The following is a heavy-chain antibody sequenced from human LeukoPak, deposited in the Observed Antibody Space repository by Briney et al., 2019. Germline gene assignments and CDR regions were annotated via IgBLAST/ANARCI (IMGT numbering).Heavy chain of an antibody. J-gene: IGHJ2*01. D-gene: IGHD6-13*01. CDR2: IYYSGTT. Sequence: KPSETLSLTCTVSGGSISSSGYYWGWILQPPGKGLEWIGSIYYSGTTYYNPSLKSRVTISVDTSKSQFSLKLSSVTAADTAVYYRARDASRIAAAGYWYFDLWGRGTPVTVSS. CDR1: GGSISSSGYY. V-gene: IGHV4-39*07. CDR3: ARDASRIAAAGYWYFDL.